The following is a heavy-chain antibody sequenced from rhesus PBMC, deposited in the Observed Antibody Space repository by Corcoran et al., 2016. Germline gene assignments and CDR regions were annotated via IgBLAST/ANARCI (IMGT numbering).Heavy chain of an antibody. CDR3: AREGGYSNYRYFEF. Sequence: QVQLQESGPGVVKPSETLSLTCAVSGGSISDSYRWSWIRQPPGKGVAGIGYIYGSSTSTNYNPALKSRVTISKDTSKNQFSMKLSSVTAADTAVYYCAREGGYSNYRYFEFWGQGALVTVSS. D-gene: IGHD4-23*01. J-gene: IGHJ1*01. CDR2: IYGSSTST. CDR1: GGSISDSYR. V-gene: IGHV4S10*01.